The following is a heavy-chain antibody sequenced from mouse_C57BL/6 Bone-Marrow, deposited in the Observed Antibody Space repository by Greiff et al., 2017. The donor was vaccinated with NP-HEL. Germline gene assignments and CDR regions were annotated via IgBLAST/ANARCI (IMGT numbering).Heavy chain of an antibody. CDR1: GFTFSSYG. J-gene: IGHJ2*01. CDR3: ARHYYSNYFDY. V-gene: IGHV5-6*01. Sequence: EVHLVESGGDLVKPGGSLKLPCAASGFTFSSYGMSWVRQTPDKRLEWVGTISSGGGYTYYPDSVKGRVTISRDNAKNTLCLQMSSLKSEDTAMCYCARHYYSNYFDYWGRGTTLTVSS. CDR2: ISSGGGYT. D-gene: IGHD2-5*01.